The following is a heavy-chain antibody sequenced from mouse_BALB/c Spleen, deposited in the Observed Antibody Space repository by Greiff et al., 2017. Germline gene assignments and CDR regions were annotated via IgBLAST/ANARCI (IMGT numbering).Heavy chain of an antibody. V-gene: IGHV8-8*01. CDR1: GFSLSTSGMG. Sequence: QVTLKVSGPGILQPSQTLSLTCSFSGFSLSTSGMGVGWIRQPSGKGLEWLAHIWWDDDKRYNPALKSRLTISKDTSSNQVFLTIASVDTADTATHSSARIAHYDYAAEGVAYWGQGTLGTVSA. D-gene: IGHD2-4*01. J-gene: IGHJ3*01. CDR2: IWWDDDK. CDR3: ARIAHYDYAAEGVAY.